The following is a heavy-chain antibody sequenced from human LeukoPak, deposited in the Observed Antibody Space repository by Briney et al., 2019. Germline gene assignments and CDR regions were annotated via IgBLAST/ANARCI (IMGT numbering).Heavy chain of an antibody. V-gene: IGHV4-34*01. CDR3: ARGRVTDY. D-gene: IGHD2-21*02. CDR1: GVSFSGYY. Sequence: NASETLSLTCAVYGVSFSGYYWSWIRQPPGKGLEWIGEINHSGSTNYNPSLKSRVTISVDTSKNQSSLKLSSVTAADTAVYYCARGRVTDYWGQGTLVTVSS. CDR2: INHSGST. J-gene: IGHJ4*02.